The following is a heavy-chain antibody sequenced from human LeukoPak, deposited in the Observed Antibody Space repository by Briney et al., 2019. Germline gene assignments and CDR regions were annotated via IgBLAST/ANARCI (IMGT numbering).Heavy chain of an antibody. CDR1: GGSISSGSYY. D-gene: IGHD2-15*01. J-gene: IGHJ4*02. CDR3: ARGVSNCSGGSCYSFDY. CDR2: IYTSGST. Sequence: SETLSLTCTVSGGSISSGSYYWSWIRQPAGKGLEWIGRIYTSGSTNYNPSLKSQVTISVDTSKNQFSLKLSSVTAADTAVYYCARGVSNCSGGSCYSFDYWGQGTLVTVSS. V-gene: IGHV4-61*02.